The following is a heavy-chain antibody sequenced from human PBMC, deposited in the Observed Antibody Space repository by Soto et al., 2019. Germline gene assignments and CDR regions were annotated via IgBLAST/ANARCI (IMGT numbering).Heavy chain of an antibody. J-gene: IGHJ2*01. Sequence: EVPLVESGGGLVQPGGSLRLSCEASGLTFSNYWMHWVRQAPGKGLVWVSRIHRDGTSTSYADSVKGRFTISRDNGKNTLYLEMNSLRAEDTAVYYSAKDGAYCGGDCYSLWYFDLWGRGTLVTVSS. CDR3: AKDGAYCGGDCYSLWYFDL. CDR2: IHRDGTST. D-gene: IGHD2-21*02. V-gene: IGHV3-74*01. CDR1: GLTFSNYW.